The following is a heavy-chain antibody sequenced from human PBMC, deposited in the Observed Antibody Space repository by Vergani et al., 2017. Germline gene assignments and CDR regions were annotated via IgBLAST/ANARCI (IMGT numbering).Heavy chain of an antibody. D-gene: IGHD3-22*01. V-gene: IGHV3-23*01. CDR2: ISRSGFNT. CDR1: GFPFSSYA. Sequence: HLLESGGGLVQPGGSLRLSCAASGFPFSSYALTWVRQAPGKGLEWVSTISRSGFNTYYADSVKGRFTVSRDNSKHTLFLQMNSLRAGDTAVYYCAKDGLGDSSDLDSWGPGTLVTVSS. J-gene: IGHJ4*02. CDR3: AKDGLGDSSDLDS.